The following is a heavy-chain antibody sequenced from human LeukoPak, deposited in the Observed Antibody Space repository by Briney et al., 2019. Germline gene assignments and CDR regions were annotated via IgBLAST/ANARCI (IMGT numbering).Heavy chain of an antibody. CDR2: ISSSGSTI. V-gene: IGHV3-11*01. CDR1: GFTFTDYY. CDR3: AREGGGSGWYGPYNWFDP. J-gene: IGHJ5*02. Sequence: GGALRLSCAASGFTFTDYYMSWIRQAPWTGLEWVSYISSSGSTIYYADSVKGRFSISRDNAKNSLYLQMNSLGAEDTAVYYCAREGGGSGWYGPYNWFDPWGQGTLVTVSS. D-gene: IGHD6-13*01.